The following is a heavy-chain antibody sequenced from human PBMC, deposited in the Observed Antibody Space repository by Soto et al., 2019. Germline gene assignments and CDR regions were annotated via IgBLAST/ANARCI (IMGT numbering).Heavy chain of an antibody. J-gene: IGHJ4*02. D-gene: IGHD3-16*01. CDR2: IHHSGNT. CDR3: ARHGGYYFDY. CDR1: GGSLSGSY. V-gene: IGHV4-34*01. Sequence: SETLSLTCSIFGGSLSGSYWSWIRQPPGKGLEWIGEIHHSGNTIYNPSLKSRVTISLDTSEKQFSLKLSSVTAADTAVYYCARHGGYYFDYWGQEALVTVSS.